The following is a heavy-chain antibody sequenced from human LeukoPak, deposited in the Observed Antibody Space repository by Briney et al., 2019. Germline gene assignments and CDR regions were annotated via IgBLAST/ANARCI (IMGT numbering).Heavy chain of an antibody. CDR3: ARVKPGIAVGIDY. CDR1: GFTFSSYS. D-gene: IGHD6-19*01. V-gene: IGHV3-21*01. J-gene: IGHJ4*02. CDR2: ISSTSSYI. Sequence: GGSLRLSCAASGFTFSSYSMNWVRQAPGKGLEWVSSISSTSSYIYYADSVKGRFTISRDNAKDSLYLQMNSLRAEDTAVYYCARVKPGIAVGIDYWGQGTLVTVSS.